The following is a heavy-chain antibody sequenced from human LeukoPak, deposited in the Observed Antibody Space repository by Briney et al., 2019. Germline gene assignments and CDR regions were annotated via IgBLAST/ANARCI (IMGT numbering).Heavy chain of an antibody. V-gene: IGHV1-24*01. J-gene: IGHJ3*02. CDR3: ARTNRAGASDI. D-gene: IGHD1/OR15-1a*01. CDR1: GYTLSEMS. Sequence: ASVKVCCKVSGYTLSEMSMHWVRQAPGEEPEWMGGFDPDDINTVYAPKFQGRVTMTDDTSTDTAYMELRSLRSDDTAVYYCARTNRAGASDIWGQGTLVTVSS. CDR2: FDPDDINT.